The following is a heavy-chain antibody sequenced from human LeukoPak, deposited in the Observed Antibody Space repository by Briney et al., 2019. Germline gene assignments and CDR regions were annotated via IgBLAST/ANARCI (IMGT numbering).Heavy chain of an antibody. Sequence: GGSLRLSCAASGFTFSSYAMSWVRQAPGKGLEWVSGIVGSGDITYYADSVRGRFTNSRDNSKNTLYLQMNSLRAEDTAVYYCAKAPYSGSYYYGMDVWGQGTTVTVSS. D-gene: IGHD2-15*01. V-gene: IGHV3-23*01. CDR3: AKAPYSGSYYYGMDV. CDR1: GFTFSSYA. J-gene: IGHJ6*02. CDR2: IVGSGDIT.